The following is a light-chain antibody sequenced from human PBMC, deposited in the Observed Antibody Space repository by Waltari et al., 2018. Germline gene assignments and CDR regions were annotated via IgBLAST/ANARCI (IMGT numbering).Light chain of an antibody. V-gene: IGKV3-11*01. CDR2: EAS. CDR3: QQRSNWPPSIT. CDR1: QSVGSY. Sequence: EIVLTQSPATLSLSLGERATLSCRASQSVGSYLAWYQKKPGQAPRLLIYEASNRAIGIPGRFSGSGSGTDFTLTISSLEPEDFADYYCQQRSNWPPSITFGQGTRLEIK. J-gene: IGKJ5*01.